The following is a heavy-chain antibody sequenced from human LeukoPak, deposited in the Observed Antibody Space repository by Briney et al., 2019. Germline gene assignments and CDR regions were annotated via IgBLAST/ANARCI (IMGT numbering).Heavy chain of an antibody. D-gene: IGHD6-6*01. J-gene: IGHJ4*02. CDR1: GFTFSSYA. Sequence: GGSLRLSCAAYGFTFSSYAMNWVRQAPGKGLEWVSYISSSGSTIYYADSVKGRFTISRDNAKNSLYLQMNSLRAEDTAVYYCAREWGSSSAVVYWGQGTLVTVSS. CDR2: ISSSGSTI. V-gene: IGHV3-48*03. CDR3: AREWGSSSAVVY.